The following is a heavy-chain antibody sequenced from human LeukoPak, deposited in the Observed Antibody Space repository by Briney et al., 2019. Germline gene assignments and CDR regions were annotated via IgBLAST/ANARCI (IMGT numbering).Heavy chain of an antibody. Sequence: PSETLSLTCAVSVGSISSGGSSWSWVRQPPGEGLEWIGYIYYSGSTNYNPSLKSRVTISVDTSKNQFSLKLSSVTAADTAVYYCARSGATYNWNDPRGQYLDPWGQGTLVTVSS. V-gene: IGHV4-61*08. CDR1: VGSISSGGSS. D-gene: IGHD1-1*01. CDR2: IYYSGST. J-gene: IGHJ5*02. CDR3: ARSGATYNWNDPRGQYLDP.